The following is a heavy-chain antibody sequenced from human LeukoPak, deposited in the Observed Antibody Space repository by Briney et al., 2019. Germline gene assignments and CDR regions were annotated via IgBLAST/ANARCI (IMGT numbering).Heavy chain of an antibody. D-gene: IGHD2-21*01. CDR1: GFPFSDYG. CDR2: MSHDGNNK. J-gene: IGHJ4*02. CDR3: ARRLWETTDFDY. V-gene: IGHV3-30*03. Sequence: GGSLRLSCAASGFPFSDYGMYWVRQAPGKGLEWLAVMSHDGNNKYYADSVKGRFTISRDNAMNSLSLQMNSLRAEDTAVYYCARRLWETTDFDYWGQGTLVTVSS.